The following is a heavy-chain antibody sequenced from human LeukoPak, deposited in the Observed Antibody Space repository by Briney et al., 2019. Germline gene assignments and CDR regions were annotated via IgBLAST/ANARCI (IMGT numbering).Heavy chain of an antibody. CDR1: GFTFSSYS. CDR2: ISSSSSYI. CDR3: ARDSPNSSEFDY. D-gene: IGHD3-22*01. V-gene: IGHV3-21*01. Sequence: PGGSLRLSRAASGFTFSSYSMNWVRQAPGKGLEWVSSISSSSSYIYYADSVKGRFTISRDNAKNSLYLQMNSLRAEDTAVYYCARDSPNSSEFDYWGQGTLVTVSS. J-gene: IGHJ4*02.